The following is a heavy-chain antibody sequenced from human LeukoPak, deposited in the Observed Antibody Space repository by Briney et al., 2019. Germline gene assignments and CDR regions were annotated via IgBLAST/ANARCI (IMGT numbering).Heavy chain of an antibody. CDR1: GLIFSNYG. V-gene: IGHV3-30*02. CDR3: VRDLGVGTSH. D-gene: IGHD1-14*01. CDR2: IQFDGGAI. Sequence: GGSLRLSCVASGLIFSNYGMHWVRQAPGKGLEWVAFIQFDGGAIFYADSVKGRFTISRDNAKNSLYLQMNSLRAEDTAVYYCVRDLGVGTSHWGQGTLVTVSS. J-gene: IGHJ4*02.